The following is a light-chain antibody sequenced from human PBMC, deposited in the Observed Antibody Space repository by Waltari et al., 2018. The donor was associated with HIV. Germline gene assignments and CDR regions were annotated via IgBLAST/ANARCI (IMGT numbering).Light chain of an antibody. CDR3: QQYYSYPIT. J-gene: IGKJ5*01. Sequence: DIQMTQSPSSLSASVGDRVTITCQASKGIGASLAWYQQKPGKAPRYLIYASSTLQSGVPSKFSGSVSGTAFTLTITSLQSEDFATYCCQQYYSYPITFGQGTRLEIK. V-gene: IGKV1-16*02. CDR1: KGIGAS. CDR2: ASS.